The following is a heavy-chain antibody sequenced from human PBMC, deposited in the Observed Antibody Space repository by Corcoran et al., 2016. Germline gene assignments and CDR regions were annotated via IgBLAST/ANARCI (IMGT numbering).Heavy chain of an antibody. D-gene: IGHD4-17*01. CDR3: ARDTLDYGDYEGAFDI. J-gene: IGHJ3*02. Sequence: QVQLQESGPGLVKPSETLSLTCTVSGGSISSYYWSWIRQPPGKGLEWIGYIYYSGSTNYNPSLKSRVTISVDPSKNQFSLKLSSVTAADTAVYYCARDTLDYGDYEGAFDIWGQGTMVTVSS. V-gene: IGHV4-59*01. CDR1: GGSISSYY. CDR2: IYYSGST.